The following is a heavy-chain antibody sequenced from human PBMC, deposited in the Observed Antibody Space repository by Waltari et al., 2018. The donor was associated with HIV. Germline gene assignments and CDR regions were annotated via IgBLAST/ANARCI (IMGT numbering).Heavy chain of an antibody. CDR2: ISGVDDT. J-gene: IGHJ4*02. CDR1: GFPFGSFA. CDR3: VRCGGFYYGTGLD. V-gene: IGHV3-23*01. D-gene: IGHD3-10*01. Sequence: QLLEYGVGLVEPGGSVGHAWVCSGFPFGSFAMPWVCQAPGKGLEWVSTISGVDDTYYADSVKGRFTISRDTSKNTVSLQMKRLRDDDTAFYYCVRCGGFYYGTGLDWGRGTLVTVSS.